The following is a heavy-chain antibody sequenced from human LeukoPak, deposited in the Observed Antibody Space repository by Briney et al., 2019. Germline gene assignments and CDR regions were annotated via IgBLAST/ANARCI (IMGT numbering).Heavy chain of an antibody. D-gene: IGHD6-6*01. CDR1: GFTFSGSA. Sequence: GGSLKLSCAASGFTFSGSAMHWVRQASGKGLEWVGRIRSKANSYATAYAASVKGRFTISRDDSKNTAYLQMNGLKTEDTAVYYCTRQGEQLATIDYWGQGTLVTVSS. CDR3: TRQGEQLATIDY. V-gene: IGHV3-73*01. J-gene: IGHJ4*02. CDR2: IRSKANSYAT.